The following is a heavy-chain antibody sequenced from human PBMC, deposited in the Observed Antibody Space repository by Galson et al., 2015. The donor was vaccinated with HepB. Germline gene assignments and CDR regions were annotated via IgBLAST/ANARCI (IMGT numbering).Heavy chain of an antibody. CDR3: ASKDSPPYSSGCSA. CDR1: GGSISSSNW. D-gene: IGHD6-19*01. CDR2: IYHSGST. Sequence: ETVSLTCAVSGGSISSSNWWSWVRQPPGKGLEWIGEIYHSGSTNYNPSLKSRVTISGAKSKNQFSLKLSSVTAADTAVYYCASKDSPPYSSGCSAWGQGTLVTVSS. V-gene: IGHV4-4*02. J-gene: IGHJ5*02.